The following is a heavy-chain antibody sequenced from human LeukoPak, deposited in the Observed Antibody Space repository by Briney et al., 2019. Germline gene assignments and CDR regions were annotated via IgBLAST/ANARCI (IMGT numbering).Heavy chain of an antibody. CDR3: AGGAGWLIDY. CDR2: IRQDGSEK. Sequence: GGSLRLSCAASGFSFGRHWMNWVRQAPGKGLEWVANIRQDGSEKNYVDSVKGRFTISRDNAKNSLFLQMDSLRAEDMAVYYCAGGAGWLIDYWGQGTLVTVSS. CDR1: GFSFGRHW. J-gene: IGHJ4*02. V-gene: IGHV3-7*03. D-gene: IGHD3-16*01.